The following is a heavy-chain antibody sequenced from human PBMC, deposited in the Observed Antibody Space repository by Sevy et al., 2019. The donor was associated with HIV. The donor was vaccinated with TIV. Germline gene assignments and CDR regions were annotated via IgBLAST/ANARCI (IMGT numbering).Heavy chain of an antibody. D-gene: IGHD2-2*01. V-gene: IGHV3-30*18. CDR3: AKGGNEVVPAAMFY. CDR2: ISYDGSNK. J-gene: IGHJ4*02. CDR1: GFTFSSYG. Sequence: GGSLRLSCAASGFTFSSYGMHWVRQAPCKGLEWVAVISYDGSNKYYADSVKGRFTISRDNSKNTLYLQMNSLRAEDTAVYYCAKGGNEVVPAAMFYWGQGTLVTVSS.